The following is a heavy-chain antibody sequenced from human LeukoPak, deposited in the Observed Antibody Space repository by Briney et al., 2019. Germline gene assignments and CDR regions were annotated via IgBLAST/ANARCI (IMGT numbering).Heavy chain of an antibody. V-gene: IGHV3-30*02. J-gene: IGHJ4*02. D-gene: IGHD3-9*01. CDR3: AKAGLRYFDLYYFDY. CDR1: GFTFRTYG. CDR2: IRYDGSLK. Sequence: GGSLRLSCVASGFTFRTYGMHWVRQAPGKGLEWVAFIRYDGSLKYYADSVKGRFTISRDNSKNTLYPQMNSLRAEDTAVYYCAKAGLRYFDLYYFDYWGQGTLVTVSS.